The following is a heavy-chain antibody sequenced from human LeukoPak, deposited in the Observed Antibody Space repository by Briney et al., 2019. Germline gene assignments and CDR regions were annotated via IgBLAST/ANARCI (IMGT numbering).Heavy chain of an antibody. CDR1: GFTFNYYA. V-gene: IGHV3-23*01. CDR2: ISDNEGTT. J-gene: IGHJ4*02. CDR3: ARHDSFIPY. Sequence: PGGSLRLSCAASGFTFNYYAMSWVRQAPGQGLEWVSGISDNEGTTYYTDSVKGRFTISRDNTKNTVYPQMNNLRADDTAVYFCARHDSFIPYWGQGTLVTVSS. D-gene: IGHD5-18*01.